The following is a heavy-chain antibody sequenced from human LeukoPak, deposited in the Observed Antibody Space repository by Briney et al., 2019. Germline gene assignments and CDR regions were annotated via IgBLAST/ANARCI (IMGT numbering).Heavy chain of an antibody. CDR3: ARLESSGWYALFDY. V-gene: IGHV4-39*01. CDR2: IYYSGST. Sequence: TSETLSLTCTVSGGSISSYYWGWIRQPPGKGLEWIGSIYYSGSTYYNPSLKSRVTISVDTSKNQFSLKLSSVTAADTAVYYCARLESSGWYALFDYWGQGTLVTVSS. CDR1: GGSISSYY. D-gene: IGHD6-19*01. J-gene: IGHJ4*02.